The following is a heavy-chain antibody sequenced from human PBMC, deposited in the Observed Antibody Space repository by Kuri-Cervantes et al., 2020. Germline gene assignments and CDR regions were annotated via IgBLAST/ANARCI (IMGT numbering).Heavy chain of an antibody. J-gene: IGHJ6*02. CDR2: IYYSGST. V-gene: IGHV4-59*01. D-gene: IGHD7-27*01. CDR3: ASLNWGEYYYYGMDV. CDR1: GGSISSYY. Sequence: GSLRLSCTVSGGSISSYYWSWIRQPPGKGLEWIGYIYYSGSTNYNPSLKSRVTISVDTSKNQFSLKLSSVTAADTAVYYCASLNWGEYYYYGMDVWGQGTTVTVSS.